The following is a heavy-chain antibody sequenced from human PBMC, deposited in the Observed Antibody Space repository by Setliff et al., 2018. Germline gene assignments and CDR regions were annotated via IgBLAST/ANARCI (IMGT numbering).Heavy chain of an antibody. CDR1: GGSISNYY. CDR2: IYTSGST. Sequence: SETLSLTCTVSGGSISNYYWSWIRQPAGKGLEWIGRIYTSGSTNYNPSLKSRVTMSVDTSKNQFSLKLNSVTAADTAVYYCARKGISALSGAFDMWGQGTMVTVSS. J-gene: IGHJ3*02. CDR3: ARKGISALSGAFDM. V-gene: IGHV4-4*07. D-gene: IGHD1-26*01.